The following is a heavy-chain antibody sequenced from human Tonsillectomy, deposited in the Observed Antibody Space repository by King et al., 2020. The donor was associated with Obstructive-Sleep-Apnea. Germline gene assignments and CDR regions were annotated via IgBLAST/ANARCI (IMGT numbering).Heavy chain of an antibody. CDR3: ARLDITMIVVVPTLDY. V-gene: IGHV3-7*03. CDR1: GFTFSSYW. Sequence: VQLVESGGGLVQPGGSLRLSCAASGFTFSSYWMSWVRQAPGKGLEWVANIKQDGSEKYYVDSGKGRFTISRDNAKNSPYLQMNSLRAEDTAVYYCARLDITMIVVVPTLDYWGQGTLVTVSS. D-gene: IGHD3-22*01. J-gene: IGHJ4*02. CDR2: IKQDGSEK.